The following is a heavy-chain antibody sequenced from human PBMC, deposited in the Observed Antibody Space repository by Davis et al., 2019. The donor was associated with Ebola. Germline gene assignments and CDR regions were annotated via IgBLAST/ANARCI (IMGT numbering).Heavy chain of an antibody. J-gene: IGHJ4*02. Sequence: GGSLRLSCAASGFTFSSYAMHWVRQAPGKGLEWVAVISYDGSNTFYADSVKGRFTISRDNSKNMLYLQMNSLRPEDTAEYYCAGGAGWELYYFDSWGQGTLVTVSS. D-gene: IGHD4-23*01. CDR2: ISYDGSNT. CDR3: AGGAGWELYYFDS. V-gene: IGHV3-30-3*01. CDR1: GFTFSSYA.